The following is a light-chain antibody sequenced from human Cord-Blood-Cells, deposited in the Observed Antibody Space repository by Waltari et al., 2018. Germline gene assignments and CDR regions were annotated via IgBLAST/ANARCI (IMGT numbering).Light chain of an antibody. CDR1: KLGDKY. CDR2: QDS. CDR3: QAWDSSTAV. Sequence: SYELTQPPSVSVSPGQTPSIPCSGAKLGDKYACWYQQKPGQSPVLVIYQDSKRPSGIPERFSGSNSGNTATLTISGTQAMDEADYYCQAWDSSTAVFGGGTKLTVL. J-gene: IGLJ2*01. V-gene: IGLV3-1*01.